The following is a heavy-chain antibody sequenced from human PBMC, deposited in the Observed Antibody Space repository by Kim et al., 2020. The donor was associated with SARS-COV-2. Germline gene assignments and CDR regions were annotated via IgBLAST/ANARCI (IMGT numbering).Heavy chain of an antibody. CDR1: GYTFTGYY. J-gene: IGHJ3*02. CDR3: ASPDYGDYMGSRDAFDI. CDR2: INPNSGGT. V-gene: IGHV1-2*02. Sequence: ASVKVSCKASGYTFTGYYMHWVRQAPGQGLEWMGWINPNSGGTNYAQKFQGRVTMTRDTSISTAYMELSRLRSDDTAVYYCASPDYGDYMGSRDAFDIWGQGTMVTVSS. D-gene: IGHD4-17*01.